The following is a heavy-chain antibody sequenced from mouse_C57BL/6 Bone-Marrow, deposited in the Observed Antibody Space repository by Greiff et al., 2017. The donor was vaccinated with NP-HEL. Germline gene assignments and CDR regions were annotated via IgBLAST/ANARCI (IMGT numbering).Heavy chain of an antibody. Sequence: VQLQQSGPGLVQPSQSLSITCTVSGFSLTSYGVHWVRQSPGKGLEWLGVIWRGGSTDYNAAFMSRLSITNDNSKSQVFFKMNSLQADDTAIYYCATSYAMDYWGQGTSVTVSS. CDR3: ATSYAMDY. CDR1: GFSLTSYG. D-gene: IGHD6-1*01. V-gene: IGHV2-5*01. CDR2: IWRGGST. J-gene: IGHJ4*01.